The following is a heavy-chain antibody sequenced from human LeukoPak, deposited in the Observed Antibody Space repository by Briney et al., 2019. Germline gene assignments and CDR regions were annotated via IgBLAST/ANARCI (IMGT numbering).Heavy chain of an antibody. Sequence: PSETLSLTCTVSGGSVSSYYWSWIRQPPGKGLEWIGYIYYSGSTNYNPSLKSRATISVDTSKNQFSLKLSSVTAADTAVYYCARLQPLPGIAVAGTNNWFDPWGQGTLVTVSS. CDR1: GGSVSSYY. V-gene: IGHV4-59*08. D-gene: IGHD6-19*01. CDR2: IYYSGST. CDR3: ARLQPLPGIAVAGTNNWFDP. J-gene: IGHJ5*02.